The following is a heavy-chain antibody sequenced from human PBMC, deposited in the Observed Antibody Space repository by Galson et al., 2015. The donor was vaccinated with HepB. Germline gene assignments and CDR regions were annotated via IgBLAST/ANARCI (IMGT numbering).Heavy chain of an antibody. D-gene: IGHD5-24*01. CDR2: INHSGST. CDR1: GGSFSGYY. J-gene: IGHJ4*02. V-gene: IGHV4-34*01. CDR3: ARGLMARQDY. Sequence: LSLTCAVYGGSFSGYYWSWIRQPPGKGLEWIGEINHSGSTNYNPSLKSRVTISVDTSKNQFSLKLSSVTAADTAVYYCARGLMARQDYWGQGTLVTVSS.